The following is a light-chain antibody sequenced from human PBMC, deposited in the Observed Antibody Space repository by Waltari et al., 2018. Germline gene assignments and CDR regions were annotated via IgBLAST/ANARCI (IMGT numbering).Light chain of an antibody. Sequence: QAAPTQSPSVSGSAGQSVTISCTGTSRDIGSYSAVSWYQHHPGKAPKVMIYEVTKRPSGVSDRFSGSKSGNTASLTISGLQADDEADYYCSSYEGSGKLLFGGGTRLTVL. CDR3: SSYEGSGKLL. CDR2: EVT. V-gene: IGLV2-23*02. J-gene: IGLJ2*01. CDR1: SRDIGSYSA.